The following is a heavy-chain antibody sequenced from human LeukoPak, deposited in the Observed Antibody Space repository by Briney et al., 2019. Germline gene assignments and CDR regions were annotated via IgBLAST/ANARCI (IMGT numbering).Heavy chain of an antibody. V-gene: IGHV1-2*02. D-gene: IGHD3-16*01. Sequence: ASVKVSCKASGYTFTGYYMHWVRQAPGQGLEWMGWINPNSGGTNYAQKFQGRVTMTRDTSISTAYMELSRLRSDDTAVYYCARVRPRGLRLGHDAFDIWGQGTMVTVSS. CDR3: ARVRPRGLRLGHDAFDI. CDR1: GYTFTGYY. CDR2: INPNSGGT. J-gene: IGHJ3*02.